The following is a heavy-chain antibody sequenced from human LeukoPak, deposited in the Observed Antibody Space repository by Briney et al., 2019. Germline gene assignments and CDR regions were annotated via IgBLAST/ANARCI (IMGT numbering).Heavy chain of an antibody. V-gene: IGHV3-30-3*01. CDR2: ISYDGSNK. CDR1: GFTFSSCA. J-gene: IGHJ4*02. D-gene: IGHD6-6*01. CDR3: ARARVERQLVRTDFDY. Sequence: GRSLRLSCAASGFTFSSCAMHWVRQAPGKGLEWVAVISYDGSNKYYADSVKGRFTISRDNSKNTLYLQMNSLRAEDTAVYYCARARVERQLVRTDFDYWGQGTLVTVSS.